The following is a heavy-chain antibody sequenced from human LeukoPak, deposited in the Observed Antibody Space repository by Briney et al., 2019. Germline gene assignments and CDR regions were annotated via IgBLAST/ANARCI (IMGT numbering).Heavy chain of an antibody. CDR3: VRSGWELLTT. V-gene: IGHV4-59*11. Sequence: PSETLSLTCNVSGASFSDHYWTWIRQTPDKRLEWIGYYFDTGSTDYNPSLKSRVTMSVERSKNQFFLRLISVTAADTAVYYCVRSGWELLTTWGPGTLVTVSS. D-gene: IGHD4-23*01. J-gene: IGHJ4*02. CDR2: YFDTGST. CDR1: GASFSDHY.